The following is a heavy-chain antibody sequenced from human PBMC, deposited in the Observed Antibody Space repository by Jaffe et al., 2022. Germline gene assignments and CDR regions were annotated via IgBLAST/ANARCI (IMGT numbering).Heavy chain of an antibody. CDR1: GGTFSSYT. Sequence: QVQLVQSGAEVKKPGSSVKVSCKASGGTFSSYTISWVRQAPGQGLEWMGRIIPILGIANYAQKFQGRVTITADKSTSTAYMELSSLRSEDTAVYYCARDPPSGSYYVRLGAFDIWGQGTMVTVSS. CDR2: IIPILGIA. V-gene: IGHV1-69*08. D-gene: IGHD1-26*01. J-gene: IGHJ3*02. CDR3: ARDPPSGSYYVRLGAFDI.